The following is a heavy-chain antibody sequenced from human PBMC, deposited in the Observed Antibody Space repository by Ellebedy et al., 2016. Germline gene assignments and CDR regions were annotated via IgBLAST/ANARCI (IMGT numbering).Heavy chain of an antibody. CDR2: IYSGGST. Sequence: GESLKISCAASGFTFSSYAMSWVRQAPGKGLEWVSVIYSGGSTYYADSVKGRFTISRDNSKNTLYLQMNSLRAEDTAVYYCARDPDWGQGTLVTVSS. CDR3: ARDPD. J-gene: IGHJ4*02. CDR1: GFTFSSYA. V-gene: IGHV3-66*01.